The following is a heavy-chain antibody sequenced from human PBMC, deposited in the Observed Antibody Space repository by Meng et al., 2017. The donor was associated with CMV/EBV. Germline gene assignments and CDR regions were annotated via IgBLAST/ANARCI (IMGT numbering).Heavy chain of an antibody. Sequence: VQLQQWAPGPVKPSVTLPLPCAVYGGSLSGYYWSCIRQPPGKGLEWIGEINHSGSTNYNPSLKSRVTISVDTSKNQFSLKLSSVTAADTAVYYCAGGIAAAGTRYFDYWGQGTLVTVSS. CDR1: GGSLSGYY. J-gene: IGHJ4*02. D-gene: IGHD6-13*01. CDR3: AGGIAAAGTRYFDY. CDR2: INHSGST. V-gene: IGHV4-34*01.